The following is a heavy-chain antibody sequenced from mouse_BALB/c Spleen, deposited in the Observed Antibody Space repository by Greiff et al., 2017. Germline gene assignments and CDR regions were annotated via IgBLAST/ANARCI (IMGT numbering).Heavy chain of an antibody. D-gene: IGHD1-2*01. J-gene: IGHJ3*01. V-gene: IGHV1-15*01. CDR3: ALHFSFAY. CDR1: GYTFTDYE. Sequence: LQESGAELVRPGASVTLSCKASGYTFTDYEMHWVKQTPVHGLEWIGAIDPETGGTAYNQKFKGKATLTADKSSSTAYMELRSLTSEDSAVYYCALHFSFAYWGQGTLVTVSA. CDR2: IDPETGGT.